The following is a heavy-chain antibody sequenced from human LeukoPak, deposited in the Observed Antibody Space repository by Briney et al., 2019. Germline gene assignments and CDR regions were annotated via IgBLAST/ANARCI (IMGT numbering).Heavy chain of an antibody. CDR2: IYSGGST. Sequence: GGSLRLSCAASGFTVSSNYMSWVRQAPGKGLEWVSVIYSGGSTYYADSVKGRFTISRDNAKNSLYLQMNSLRAEDTAVYYCARFSSYYYMDVWGKGTTVTISS. J-gene: IGHJ6*03. D-gene: IGHD2-2*01. CDR3: ARFSSYYYMDV. CDR1: GFTVSSNY. V-gene: IGHV3-53*01.